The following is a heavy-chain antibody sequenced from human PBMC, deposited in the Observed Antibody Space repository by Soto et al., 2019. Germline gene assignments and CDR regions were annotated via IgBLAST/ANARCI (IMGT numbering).Heavy chain of an antibody. CDR2: IWYDGSNK. Sequence: GGSLRLSCAASGFTFSSYGMHWVRQAPGKGLEWVAVIWYDGSNKYYADSVKGRFTISRDNSKNTLYLQMNSLRAEDTAVYYCARDQTNWGTYYYYYYGMDVWGQGTTVTVSS. CDR3: ARDQTNWGTYYYYYYGMDV. CDR1: GFTFSSYG. J-gene: IGHJ6*02. D-gene: IGHD7-27*01. V-gene: IGHV3-33*01.